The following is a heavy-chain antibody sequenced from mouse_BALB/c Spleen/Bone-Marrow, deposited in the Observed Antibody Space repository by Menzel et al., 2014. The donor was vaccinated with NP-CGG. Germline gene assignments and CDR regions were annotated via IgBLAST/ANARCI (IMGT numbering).Heavy chain of an antibody. D-gene: IGHD2-4*01. V-gene: IGHV5-6-5*01. J-gene: IGHJ2*01. CDR1: GFTFSSYA. CDR3: ARSTVITTGNYFDY. CDR2: INSGDSN. Sequence: DVHLVESGGGLVKPGGSLKLSCAASGFTFSSYAMSWVRQTPEKRLEWVASINSGDSNYYPDSVKGRFTISRDNARNILYLQMSSLRSEDTAMYYCARSTVITTGNYFDYWGQGTTLTVSS.